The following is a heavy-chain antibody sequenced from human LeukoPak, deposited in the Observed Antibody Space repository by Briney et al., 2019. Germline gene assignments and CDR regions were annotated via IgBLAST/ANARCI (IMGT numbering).Heavy chain of an antibody. D-gene: IGHD2-15*01. CDR2: ISSSSSYI. Sequence: NPGGSLRLSCAASGFTFSSYSMNWVRQAPGKGLEWVSSISSSSSYIYYADSVKGRFTISRDNSKNTLYLQMNSLRAEDTAVYYCARAHHCSGGSCYWGHWGPPRTYFDYWGQGTLVTVSS. CDR3: ARAHHCSGGSCYWGHWGPPRTYFDY. CDR1: GFTFSSYS. J-gene: IGHJ4*02. V-gene: IGHV3-21*01.